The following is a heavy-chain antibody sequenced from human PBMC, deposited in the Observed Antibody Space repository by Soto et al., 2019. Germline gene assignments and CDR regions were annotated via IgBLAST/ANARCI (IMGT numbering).Heavy chain of an antibody. J-gene: IGHJ4*02. D-gene: IGHD2-8*01. CDR1: GFTFSSYT. Sequence: GGSLRLSCAASGFTFSSYTMMWVRQAPGRGLEWVSGISGTGGNTYYADSVKGRFTISRDNSKNTLYLQMNTLRAEDTAVYYCPKGLSVVLIRYSDYWGQGALVTVSS. CDR2: ISGTGGNT. CDR3: PKGLSVVLIRYSDY. V-gene: IGHV3-23*01.